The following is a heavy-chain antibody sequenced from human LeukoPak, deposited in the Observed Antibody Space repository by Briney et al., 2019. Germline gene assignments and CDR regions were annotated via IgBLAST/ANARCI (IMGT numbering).Heavy chain of an antibody. Sequence: GGSLRLSCEASGFILRSYAMHWVRQAPGKGLEWVAFTQHDGDDKYYADSVKGRFTISRDNSKNTLYLQMNSLRAEDTAVYYCAKGSSSGWSGDYFDYWGQGTLVTVSS. CDR2: TQHDGDDK. J-gene: IGHJ4*02. CDR3: AKGSSSGWSGDYFDY. CDR1: GFILRSYA. V-gene: IGHV3-30*02. D-gene: IGHD6-19*01.